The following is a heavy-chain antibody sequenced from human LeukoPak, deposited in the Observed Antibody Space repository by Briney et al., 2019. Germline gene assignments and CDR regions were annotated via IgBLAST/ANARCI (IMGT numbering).Heavy chain of an antibody. CDR2: ISGRGGST. D-gene: IGHD3-9*01. CDR3: ANGPTYCDILTGCNDFDY. Sequence: GGSLRLSCAASGFTFSSYAMSWVRQAPGKGLEWVSAISGRGGSTYYADSVKGRFTISRDNSKNTLYLQMNSLRAEDTAVYYCANGPTYCDILTGCNDFDYWGQGTLVTVSS. CDR1: GFTFSSYA. J-gene: IGHJ4*02. V-gene: IGHV3-23*01.